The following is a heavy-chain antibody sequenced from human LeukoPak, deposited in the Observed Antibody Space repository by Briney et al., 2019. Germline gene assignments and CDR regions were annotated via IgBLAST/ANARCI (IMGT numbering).Heavy chain of an antibody. CDR1: GYTFSSYG. J-gene: IGHJ5*02. CDR2: ISAYNGNT. Sequence: ASVKVSCKASGYTFSSYGINWVRQAPGQGLEWMGWISAYNGNTNYAQKFQGRVTVTRDTSPSTAYMEVRSLRSDDTAVYFCARDGVPAAVSCPGRFDPWGQGTLVTVSS. V-gene: IGHV1-18*01. CDR3: ARDGVPAAVSCPGRFDP. D-gene: IGHD2-2*01.